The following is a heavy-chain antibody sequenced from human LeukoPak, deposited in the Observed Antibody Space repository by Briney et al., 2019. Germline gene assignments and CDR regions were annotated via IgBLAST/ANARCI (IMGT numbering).Heavy chain of an antibody. CDR1: GVSISNGRYY. CDR2: IYYSGST. Sequence: SETLSLTCTVSGVSISNGRYYWSWIRQHPGRGLEWIGYIYYSGSTYYNPSLKSRVTISVDTSKNQFSLKLSSVTAADTAVYYCASRFGADGSGPKYFDYWGQGTLVTVSS. V-gene: IGHV4-31*03. J-gene: IGHJ4*02. CDR3: ASRFGADGSGPKYFDY. D-gene: IGHD3-10*01.